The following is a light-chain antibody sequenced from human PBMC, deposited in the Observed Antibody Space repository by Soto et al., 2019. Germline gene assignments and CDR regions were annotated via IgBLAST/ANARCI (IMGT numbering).Light chain of an antibody. J-gene: IGKJ5*01. CDR2: AAS. V-gene: IGKV1-33*01. CDR3: QQHDNRPTWT. Sequence: IQLTQSPSSLSASVGESVTITCRASQDIDNYLNWYQHRPGEAPKLLIYAASYLETGVPARFRGSGXGTNFSFIITSLQPEDSATYYCQQHDNRPTWTFGQGTRLEIK. CDR1: QDIDNY.